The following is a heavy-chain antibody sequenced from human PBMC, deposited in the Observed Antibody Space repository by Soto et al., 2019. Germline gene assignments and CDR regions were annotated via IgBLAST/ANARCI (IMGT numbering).Heavy chain of an antibody. Sequence: GGSLRLSCAASGFRFSSYGMHGVRKAPGKGLEWVAVISYDGSNKYYADSVKGRFTISRDNSKNTLYLQMNSLRAEDTAVYYCAKAWKQLEKYYYYGMDVWGQGTTVTVSS. CDR3: AKAWKQLEKYYYYGMDV. CDR1: GFRFSSYG. V-gene: IGHV3-30*18. J-gene: IGHJ6*02. D-gene: IGHD6-13*01. CDR2: ISYDGSNK.